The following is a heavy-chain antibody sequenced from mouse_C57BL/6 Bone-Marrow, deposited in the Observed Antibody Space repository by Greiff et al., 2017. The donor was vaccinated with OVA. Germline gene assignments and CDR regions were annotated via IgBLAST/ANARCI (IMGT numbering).Heavy chain of an antibody. J-gene: IGHJ4*01. CDR2: IYPGNSDT. Sequence: VQLQQSGTVLARPGASVKMSCKTSGYTFTSYWMHWVKQRPGQGLEWIGAIYPGNSDTSYNQKFKGKAKLTAVTSASTAYMELSSLTNEDSAVYYCTRRDDGSSWGAMDYWGQGTSVTVSS. V-gene: IGHV1-5*01. CDR1: GYTFTSYW. CDR3: TRRDDGSSWGAMDY. D-gene: IGHD1-1*01.